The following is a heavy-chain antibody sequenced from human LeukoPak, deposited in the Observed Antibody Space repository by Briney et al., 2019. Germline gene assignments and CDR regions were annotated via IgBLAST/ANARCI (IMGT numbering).Heavy chain of an antibody. J-gene: IGHJ3*02. D-gene: IGHD6-19*01. CDR2: IRSNGRDT. CDR3: ARVLAVAGTGAFDI. CDR1: GFTFSEYS. V-gene: IGHV3-11*06. Sequence: PGGSLRLSCAASGFTFSEYSMSWVRQAPGKGLEWVSNIRSNGRDTYYTDSVKGRFTISRDNAKNTLYLQMDSLRAEDTAVYYCARVLAVAGTGAFDIWGRGTMVTVSS.